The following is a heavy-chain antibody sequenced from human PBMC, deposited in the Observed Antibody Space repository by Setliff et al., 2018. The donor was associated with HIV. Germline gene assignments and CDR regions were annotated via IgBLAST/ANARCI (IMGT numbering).Heavy chain of an antibody. J-gene: IGHJ5*02. CDR3: ASRVFYYDSSGYLREEGFDP. D-gene: IGHD3-22*01. V-gene: IGHV4-34*01. Sequence: PSETLSLTCTVYGGSFSNYYTNWIRQPPGKGLEWIGELSPSGTTRSNPSLQSRVTISVGTSKTQFSLKLSSVTAADAAVYYCASRVFYYDSSGYLREEGFDPWGQGTLVTVSS. CDR1: GGSFSNYY. CDR2: LSPSGTT.